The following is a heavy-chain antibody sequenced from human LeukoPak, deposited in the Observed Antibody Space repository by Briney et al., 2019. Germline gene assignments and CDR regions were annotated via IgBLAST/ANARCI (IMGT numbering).Heavy chain of an antibody. CDR1: GCTFSSYW. CDR3: STGSGHAFDI. Sequence: GGSLRLSCAASGCTFSSYWMHWVRPVPGKGLVWVSRINSDGSSTSYADSVNGRFTISRDNAKNTLYVQMNSLRAEDTAVYYCSTGSGHAFDIWGRGTMVTVSS. CDR2: INSDGSST. V-gene: IGHV3-74*01. D-gene: IGHD3-10*01. J-gene: IGHJ3*02.